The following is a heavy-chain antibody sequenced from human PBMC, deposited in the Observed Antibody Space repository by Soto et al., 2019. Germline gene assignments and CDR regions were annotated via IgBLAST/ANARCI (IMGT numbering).Heavy chain of an antibody. Sequence: SVKVSCKASGGTFSSYAISWVRQAPGQGLEWMGGIIPIFGTANYAQKFQGRVTITADESTSTAYMELSSLRSEDTAVYYCARGQMSPGGYSTIPNYYYGMDVWGHGTTVTVSS. V-gene: IGHV1-69*13. CDR2: IIPIFGTA. CDR3: ARGQMSPGGYSTIPNYYYGMDV. D-gene: IGHD6-13*01. CDR1: GGTFSSYA. J-gene: IGHJ6*02.